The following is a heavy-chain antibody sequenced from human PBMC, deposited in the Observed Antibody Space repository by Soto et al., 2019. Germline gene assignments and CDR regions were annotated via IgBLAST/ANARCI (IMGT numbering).Heavy chain of an antibody. Sequence: EAFLVESGGGLVQPGGSLRLSCAASGFTFSNYDMNWVRQAPGKGLEWVSYISHSGASIDYADSVRGRFTISRDNAKNSLYLQMNGLRAEDTAVYYCARDAPLPQGRWLNLDFWGQGTLVTVSS. V-gene: IGHV3-48*03. J-gene: IGHJ4*02. CDR3: ARDAPLPQGRWLNLDF. CDR1: GFTFSNYD. CDR2: ISHSGASI. D-gene: IGHD5-12*01.